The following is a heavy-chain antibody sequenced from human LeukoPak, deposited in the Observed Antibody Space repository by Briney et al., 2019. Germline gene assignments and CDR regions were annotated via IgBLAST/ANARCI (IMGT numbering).Heavy chain of an antibody. CDR1: GYTFTGYY. CDR3: ARVQGRYDSSGYYYG. Sequence: ASVKVSCKASGYTFTGYYMHWVRQAPGQRLEWMGWINPNSGGTNYAQKFQGRVTMTRDTSISTAYMELSRLRSDDTAVYYCARVQGRYDSSGYYYGWGQGTLVTVSS. D-gene: IGHD3-22*01. CDR2: INPNSGGT. J-gene: IGHJ4*02. V-gene: IGHV1-2*02.